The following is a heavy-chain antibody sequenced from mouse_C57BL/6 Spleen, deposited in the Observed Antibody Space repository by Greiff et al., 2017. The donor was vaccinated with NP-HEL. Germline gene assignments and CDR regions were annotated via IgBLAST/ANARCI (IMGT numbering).Heavy chain of an antibody. CDR3: AREDDYDVFAY. V-gene: IGHV5-16*01. CDR1: GFTFSDYY. CDR2: INYDGSST. Sequence: EVKLVESEGGLVQPGSSMKLSCTASGFTFSDYYMAWVRQVPEKGLEWVANINYDGSSTYYLDSLKSRFIISRDTAKNILYLQMSSLKSEDTATYYCAREDDYDVFAYWGQGTLVTVSA. J-gene: IGHJ3*01. D-gene: IGHD2-4*01.